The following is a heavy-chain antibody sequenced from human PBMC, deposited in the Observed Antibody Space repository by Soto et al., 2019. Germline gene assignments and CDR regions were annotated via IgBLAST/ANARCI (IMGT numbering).Heavy chain of an antibody. CDR1: GYTFTGYA. V-gene: IGHV1-3*05. CDR2: INAGNGNT. Sequence: QVQLVQSGAEEKKPGASVKVSCKASGYTFTGYAMHWVRQAPGQRLEWMGWINAGNGNTKYSQKFQRRVTITRDTAASTAYMELSSLRSQDTAVYYCARAVAVAAAFDYWGQGTLVTVSS. CDR3: ARAVAVAAAFDY. J-gene: IGHJ4*02. D-gene: IGHD6-19*01.